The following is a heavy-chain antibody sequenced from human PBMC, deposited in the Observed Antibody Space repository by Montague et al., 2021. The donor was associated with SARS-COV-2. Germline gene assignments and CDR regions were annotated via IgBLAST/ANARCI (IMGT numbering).Heavy chain of an antibody. V-gene: IGHV4-61*02. J-gene: IGHJ4*02. CDR1: GGSISSGSYY. D-gene: IGHD3-9*01. CDR3: ARESLHLTGYYNDYFDY. Sequence: TRSLTCTVSGGSISSGSYYWNWIRQPAGKGLEWIGRIYTSGSTNYNPSVKSRVTISVDTSKNQFSLKLSSVTAADTAVYYCARESLHLTGYYNDYFDYWGQGTLVTVSS. CDR2: IYTSGST.